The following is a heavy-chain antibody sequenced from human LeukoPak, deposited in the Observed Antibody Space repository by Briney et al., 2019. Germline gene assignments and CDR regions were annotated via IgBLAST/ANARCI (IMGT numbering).Heavy chain of an antibody. CDR2: INPNSGGT. D-gene: IGHD1-26*01. J-gene: IGHJ5*01. CDR3: ATLDPFYSGSHSNWFDP. Sequence: EASVKVSCKASGYTFTSYYMHWVRQAPGQGLEWMGWINPNSGGTNYAQKFQGRVTMTRDTSISTAYMELSRLRSDDTAVYYCATLDPFYSGSHSNWFDPWGQGTLVTVSS. CDR1: GYTFTSYY. V-gene: IGHV1-2*02.